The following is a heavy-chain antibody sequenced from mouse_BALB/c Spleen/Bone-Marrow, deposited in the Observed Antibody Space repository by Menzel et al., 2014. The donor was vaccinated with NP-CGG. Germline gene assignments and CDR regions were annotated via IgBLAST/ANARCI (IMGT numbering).Heavy chain of an antibody. D-gene: IGHD1-1*01. CDR1: GYSFTGYT. CDR2: INPYNGGT. CDR3: ARGDYYGYAMDY. V-gene: IGHV1-18*01. Sequence: EVQLVESGPELVKPGASMKISCKASGYSFTGYTMNWGKQSHGKNLEWIGLINPYNGGTSYNQKFKGKATLTVDKSSSTAYMELLSLTSEDSAVYYCARGDYYGYAMDYWGQGTSVTVSS. J-gene: IGHJ4*01.